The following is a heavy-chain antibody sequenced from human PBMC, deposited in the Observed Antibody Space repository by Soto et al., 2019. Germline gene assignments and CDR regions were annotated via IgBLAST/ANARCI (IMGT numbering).Heavy chain of an antibody. V-gene: IGHV3-11*01. Sequence: QVQLVESGGGLVKPGGSLRLSCAASGFRFSDYYMTWIRQAPGKGLEWVSHISSSGSTIYYADSVKGRFTISRDNAKNSVYLQMNSLKAEDTAVYYCAKSILARPGYYYYYMDVWGKVTTVTVSS. D-gene: IGHD6-6*01. CDR2: ISSSGSTI. CDR1: GFRFSDYY. J-gene: IGHJ6*03. CDR3: AKSILARPGYYYYYMDV.